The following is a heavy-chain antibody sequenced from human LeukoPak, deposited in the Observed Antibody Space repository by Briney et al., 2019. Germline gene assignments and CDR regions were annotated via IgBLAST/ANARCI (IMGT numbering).Heavy chain of an antibody. J-gene: IGHJ3*02. V-gene: IGHV4-39*01. D-gene: IGHD1-26*01. CDR3: ARRRVLGANNDAFDI. Sequence: SETLSLTCTVSGGSISTSSYYWGWIRQPPGKGLEWFGTIYYSGSTYYNPSLKSRVTMSIDTSKNQFSLKPSSVTAADTAVYYCARRRVLGANNDAFDIWGQGTMVTVSS. CDR1: GGSISTSSYY. CDR2: IYYSGST.